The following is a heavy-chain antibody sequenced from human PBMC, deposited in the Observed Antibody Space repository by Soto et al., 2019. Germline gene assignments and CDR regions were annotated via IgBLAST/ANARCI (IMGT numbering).Heavy chain of an antibody. CDR3: AKASDGGWPYYFDS. Sequence: GSLRLSCVASGFHVDPYGMAWVRQAPGKGLEWVAAIRSNTAVTHYADSMRDRFTISRVNSANTIFLQMNSLRVEDSAVYFCAKASDGGWPYYFDSWGQGALVTVSS. J-gene: IGHJ4*02. CDR1: GFHVDPYG. V-gene: IGHV3-23*01. CDR2: IRSNTAVT. D-gene: IGHD2-15*01.